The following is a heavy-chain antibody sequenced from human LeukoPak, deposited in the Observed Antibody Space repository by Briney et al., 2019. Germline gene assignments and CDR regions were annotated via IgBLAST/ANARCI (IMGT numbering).Heavy chain of an antibody. D-gene: IGHD2-15*01. Sequence: GSLRLSCADSGFTFSSYAMHWVRQAPGKGLEWVAVISYDASNKYYADSVKGRFTISRDNSKNTLYLQMNSLRAEDTAVYYCSRASIATTPYFFDYWGRGTMVTVSS. V-gene: IGHV3-30*04. J-gene: IGHJ4*02. CDR3: SRASIATTPYFFDY. CDR1: GFTFSSYA. CDR2: ISYDASNK.